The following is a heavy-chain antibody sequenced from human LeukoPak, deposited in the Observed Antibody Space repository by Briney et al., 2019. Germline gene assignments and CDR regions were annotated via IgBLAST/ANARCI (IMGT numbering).Heavy chain of an antibody. V-gene: IGHV1-18*01. Sequence: GASVKVSCKASGYTFTSYGISWVRQAPGQGLEWMGWISAYNGNTNYAQKLQGRVTMTTDTSTSTAYMELRSLRSDDTAVYYCARFGPFLEWLSPGYFDYWGQGTLVTVSS. CDR1: GYTFTSYG. CDR2: ISAYNGNT. J-gene: IGHJ4*02. D-gene: IGHD3-3*02. CDR3: ARFGPFLEWLSPGYFDY.